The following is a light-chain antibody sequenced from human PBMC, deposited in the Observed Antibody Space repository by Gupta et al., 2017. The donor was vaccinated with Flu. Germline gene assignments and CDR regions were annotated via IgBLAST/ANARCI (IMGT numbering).Light chain of an antibody. CDR1: SSSIGSNY. Sequence: QSVLTHPPSPSGPPGQRVTISCSGSSSSIGSNYVYWYQQLPGTAPKLLIYRNNQRPSGVPDRFSGSKSGTSASLAISGLRSEDEADYYCAAWDDSLSAWVFGGGTKLTVL. V-gene: IGLV1-47*01. J-gene: IGLJ3*02. CDR2: RNN. CDR3: AAWDDSLSAWV.